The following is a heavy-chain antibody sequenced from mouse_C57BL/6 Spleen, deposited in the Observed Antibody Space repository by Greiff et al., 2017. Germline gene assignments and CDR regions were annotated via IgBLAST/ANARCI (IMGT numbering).Heavy chain of an antibody. Sequence: VQLKQSGPELVKPGASVKIPCKASGYTFTDYNMDWVKQSHGKSLEWIGDINPNNGGTIYNQKFKGKATLIVDKSSSTAYMELRSLTSEDTAVYYCARRAAQATAWFAYWGQGTLVTVSA. CDR1: GYTFTDYN. CDR3: ARRAAQATAWFAY. J-gene: IGHJ3*01. CDR2: INPNNGGT. V-gene: IGHV1-18*01. D-gene: IGHD3-2*02.